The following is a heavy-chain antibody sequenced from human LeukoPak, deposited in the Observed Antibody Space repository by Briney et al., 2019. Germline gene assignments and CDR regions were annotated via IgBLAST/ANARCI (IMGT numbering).Heavy chain of an antibody. D-gene: IGHD3-3*01. CDR2: ISAYNGNT. CDR1: GYTFTSYG. V-gene: IGHV1-18*01. CDR3: ARAQYDFWRDYYMDV. Sequence: GASVKVSCKASGYTFTSYGISWVRQAPGQGLEWMGWISAYNGNTNYAQKLQGRVTMTTDTSTSTAYIELRSLRSDDTAVYYCARAQYDFWRDYYMDVWGKGTTVTVSS. J-gene: IGHJ6*03.